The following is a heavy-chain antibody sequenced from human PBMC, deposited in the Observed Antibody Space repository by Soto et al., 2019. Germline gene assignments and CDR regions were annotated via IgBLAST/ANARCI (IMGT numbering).Heavy chain of an antibody. CDR1: GFTFSSHW. CDR2: LNSDGRST. CDR3: ARESSSWSFDF. J-gene: IGHJ4*02. Sequence: GGSLRLSCAASGFTFSSHWMHWVRQAPGKGLVWVARLNSDGRSTSYAGSVKGRFTISRDNAKNTLYLQMNDLRVEDTAVYYCARESSSWSFDFWGQGTLVTVSS. D-gene: IGHD6-13*01. V-gene: IGHV3-74*01.